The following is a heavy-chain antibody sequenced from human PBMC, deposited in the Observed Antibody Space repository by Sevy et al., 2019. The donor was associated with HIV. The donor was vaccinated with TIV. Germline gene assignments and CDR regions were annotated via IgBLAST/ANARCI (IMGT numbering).Heavy chain of an antibody. J-gene: IGHJ6*02. V-gene: IGHV3-9*01. CDR3: AKDINRGCDGVNCYSYYYYFYGLDV. CDR2: ISWNSRNI. CDR1: GFPFNDHA. D-gene: IGHD2-21*01. Sequence: SLKISCAASGFPFNDHAMHWVRQVPGKGLEWVSGISWNSRNIGYAASVKGRFTISRDNARHFVFLEMNSLRPEETAFYYCAKDINRGCDGVNCYSYYYYFYGLDVWGQGTTVTVSS.